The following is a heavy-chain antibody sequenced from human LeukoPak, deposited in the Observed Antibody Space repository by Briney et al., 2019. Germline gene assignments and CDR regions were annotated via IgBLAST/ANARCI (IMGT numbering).Heavy chain of an antibody. Sequence: GGSLRLSCTASGFTFGDYAMSWFRQAPGKGLEWVGFIRSKAYGGTTEYAASVKGRFTISRDDSKSIAYLQMNSLKTEDTAVYYCTRDVVAGLYYYYYYYMDVWGKGTTVTISS. V-gene: IGHV3-49*03. CDR1: GFTFGDYA. CDR3: TRDVVAGLYYYYYYYMDV. D-gene: IGHD6-19*01. J-gene: IGHJ6*03. CDR2: IRSKAYGGTT.